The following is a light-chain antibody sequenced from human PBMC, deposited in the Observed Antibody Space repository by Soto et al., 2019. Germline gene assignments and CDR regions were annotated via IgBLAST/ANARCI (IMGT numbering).Light chain of an antibody. Sequence: QSVLTQPASVSGSPGQSITISCTGTSRDVGGYNYVSWYQQHPGKAPRLLIYDVNNRASGVSGRFSGSKSGTTASLTISGLQAEDEANYYCTSYTPGGAFVVFGGGTKLTVL. CDR2: DVN. V-gene: IGLV2-14*01. CDR1: SRDVGGYNY. J-gene: IGLJ2*01. CDR3: TSYTPGGAFVV.